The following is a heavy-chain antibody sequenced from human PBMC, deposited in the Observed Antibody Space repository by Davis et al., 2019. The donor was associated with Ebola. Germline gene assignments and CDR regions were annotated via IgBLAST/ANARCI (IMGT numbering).Heavy chain of an antibody. CDR1: GFTFSSYA. Sequence: GGSLRLSCAASGFTFSSYAMHWVRQAPGKGLEWVATITGSGGRTYYADCLKGRFNISRDNSRNTVYLQMNSLRPEDTAVYYCAKDRHPLANNKIYNFDYWGPGTLVTVSS. CDR3: AKDRHPLANNKIYNFDY. D-gene: IGHD2/OR15-2a*01. V-gene: IGHV3-23*01. J-gene: IGHJ4*01. CDR2: ITGSGGRT.